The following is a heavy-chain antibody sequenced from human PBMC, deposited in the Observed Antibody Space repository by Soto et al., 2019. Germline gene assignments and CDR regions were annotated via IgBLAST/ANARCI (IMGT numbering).Heavy chain of an antibody. CDR1: GGTFSSYA. Sequence: ASVKFSCKASGGTFSSYAISWVRQAPGQGLEWMGGIIPIFGTANYAQKFQGRVTITADESTSTAYMELSSLRSEDTAVYYCASELNYYGSGSYIPPFECWGKGTLVPVSS. CDR3: ASELNYYGSGSYIPPFEC. D-gene: IGHD3-10*01. J-gene: IGHJ4*02. V-gene: IGHV1-69*13. CDR2: IIPIFGTA.